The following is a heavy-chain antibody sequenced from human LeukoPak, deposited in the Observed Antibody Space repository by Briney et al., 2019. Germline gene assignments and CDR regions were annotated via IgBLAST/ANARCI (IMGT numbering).Heavy chain of an antibody. CDR3: ARDLRKDYYDSSGYDQLDY. Sequence: GGSLRLSSAASGFTFSSYSMNWVRQAPGKGLEWVSSISSSSSYIYYADSVKGRFTISRDSAKNSLYLQMNSLRAEDTAVYYCARDLRKDYYDSSGYDQLDYWGQGTLVTVSS. J-gene: IGHJ4*02. CDR1: GFTFSSYS. D-gene: IGHD3-22*01. V-gene: IGHV3-21*01. CDR2: ISSSSSYI.